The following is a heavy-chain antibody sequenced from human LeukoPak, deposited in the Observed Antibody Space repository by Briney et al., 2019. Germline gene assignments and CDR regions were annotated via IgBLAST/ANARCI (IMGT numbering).Heavy chain of an antibody. CDR2: IYPGDSDT. J-gene: IGHJ4*02. V-gene: IGHV5-51*01. CDR3: ARQEGSGSYSSY. D-gene: IGHD1-26*01. Sequence: RAGESLKISRRGSGYSFTSYWIGWVRQMPGKGLEWMGIIYPGDSDTRYSPSFQSQVTISADKSISIAYLQWSSLKASDTAMYYCARQEGSGSYSSYWGQGTLVTVSS. CDR1: GYSFTSYW.